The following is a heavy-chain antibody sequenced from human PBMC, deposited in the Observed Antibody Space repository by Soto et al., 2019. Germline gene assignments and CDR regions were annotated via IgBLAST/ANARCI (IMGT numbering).Heavy chain of an antibody. J-gene: IGHJ5*02. D-gene: IGHD6-6*01. CDR2: INSDGSST. CDR1: GFTFSSYW. Sequence: GGSLRLSCAASGFTFSSYWMHWVRQAPGKGLVWVSRINSDGSSTSYADSVKGRFTISRDNAKNTLYLQMNSLRAEDTAVYYCARESMSQYNWFDPWGQGTLVTVSS. CDR3: ARESMSQYNWFDP. V-gene: IGHV3-74*01.